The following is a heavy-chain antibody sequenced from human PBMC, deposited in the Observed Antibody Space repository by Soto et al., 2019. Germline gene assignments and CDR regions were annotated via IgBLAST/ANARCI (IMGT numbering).Heavy chain of an antibody. CDR1: GGSISSYY. CDR2: IYYSGRT. CDR3: ARARGGHFDY. Sequence: SETLSLTCTVSGGSISSYYWSWIRQPPGKGLEWIGYIYYSGRTNYNPSLKSRVTISADTSKNQFSLKLSSVTAADTAVYYCARARGGHFDYWGQGTLVTVSS. J-gene: IGHJ4*02. V-gene: IGHV4-59*01.